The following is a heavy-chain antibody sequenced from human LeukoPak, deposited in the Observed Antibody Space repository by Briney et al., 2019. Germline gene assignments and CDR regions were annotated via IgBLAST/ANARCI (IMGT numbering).Heavy chain of an antibody. CDR3: ARGRSSGWYYYYYYGMDV. J-gene: IGHJ6*02. CDR1: GFTVSSNY. Sequence: GGSLRLSCAASGFTVSSNYMSWVRQAPGKGLEWVSVIYGGGSTYYADSVKGRYTISRDNSKNTLYLQMNSPRAEDTAVYYCARGRSSGWYYYYYYGMDVWGQGTTVTVSS. CDR2: IYGGGST. D-gene: IGHD6-19*01. V-gene: IGHV3-53*01.